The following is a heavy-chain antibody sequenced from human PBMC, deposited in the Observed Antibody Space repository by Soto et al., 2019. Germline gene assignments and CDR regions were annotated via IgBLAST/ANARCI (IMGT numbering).Heavy chain of an antibody. CDR2: ISWNSGSI. V-gene: IGHV3-9*01. CDR3: AKVLTPLTTVVNHRGDAFDI. CDR1: GFTFDDYA. Sequence: GGSLRLSCAASGFTFDDYAMHWVRQAPGKGLEWVSGISWNSGSIGYADSVKGRFTISRDNAKNSLYLQMNTLRAEDTALYYCAKVLTPLTTVVNHRGDAFDIWGQGTMVTVSS. J-gene: IGHJ3*02. D-gene: IGHD4-17*01.